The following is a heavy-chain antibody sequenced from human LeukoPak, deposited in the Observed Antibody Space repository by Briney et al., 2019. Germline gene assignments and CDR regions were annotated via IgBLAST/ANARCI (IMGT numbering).Heavy chain of an antibody. CDR2: ISYDGSNK. J-gene: IGHJ4*02. D-gene: IGHD6-19*01. CDR1: GFTFSSYG. V-gene: IGHV3-30*18. Sequence: GGSLRLSCAASGFTFSSYGMHWVRQAPGKGLEWVAVISYDGSNKYYADSVKGRFTISRDNSKNTLDLQMSSLRAEDTAVYYCAKVASVAGQEYYFDYWGQGTLVTVSS. CDR3: AKVASVAGQEYYFDY.